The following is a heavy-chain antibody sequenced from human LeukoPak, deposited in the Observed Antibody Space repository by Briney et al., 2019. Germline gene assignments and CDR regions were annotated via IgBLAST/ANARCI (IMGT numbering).Heavy chain of an antibody. Sequence: GGSLRLSCAASGFTFSSYWMSWVRQAPGKGLEWVANIKQDGSEKYYVDSVKGRFTTSRDNAKNSLYLQMNSLRAEDTAVYYCARDQLWFGEYFDYWGQGTLVTVSS. CDR1: GFTFSSYW. V-gene: IGHV3-7*01. CDR3: ARDQLWFGEYFDY. J-gene: IGHJ4*02. CDR2: IKQDGSEK. D-gene: IGHD3-10*01.